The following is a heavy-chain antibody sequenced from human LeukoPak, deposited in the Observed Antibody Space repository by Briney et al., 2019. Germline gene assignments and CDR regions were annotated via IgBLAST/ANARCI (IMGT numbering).Heavy chain of an antibody. CDR3: ARAPHGYGDYVRAFDI. J-gene: IGHJ3*02. Sequence: GASVKVSCKASGGTFSSYAISWVRQAPGQGLGWMGGIIPIFGTANYAQKFQGRVTITTDESTSTAYMELSSLRSEDTAVYYCARAPHGYGDYVRAFDIWGQGTMVTVSS. D-gene: IGHD4-17*01. V-gene: IGHV1-69*05. CDR1: GGTFSSYA. CDR2: IIPIFGTA.